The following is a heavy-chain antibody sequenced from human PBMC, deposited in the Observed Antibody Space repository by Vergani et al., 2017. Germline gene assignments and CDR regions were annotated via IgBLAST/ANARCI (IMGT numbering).Heavy chain of an antibody. J-gene: IGHJ3*01. CDR3: VHRLGYFDWDGAFDV. D-gene: IGHD3-9*01. CDR2: VYWNDDE. V-gene: IGHV2-5*01. CDR1: GFSLTTGGEG. Sequence: QITLRESGPTLVKPTQTLTLPCTFSGFSLTTGGEGVGWIRQPPGRALVWLAFVYWNDDERYSPSLKSRVTITKDTSKNEVIPTMATMDPVDTATYYCVHRLGYFDWDGAFDVWGPGTMVTVPS.